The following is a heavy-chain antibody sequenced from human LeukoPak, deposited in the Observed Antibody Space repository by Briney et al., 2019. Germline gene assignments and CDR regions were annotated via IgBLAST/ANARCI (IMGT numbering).Heavy chain of an antibody. CDR1: GGSISSGGYY. CDR2: IYYSGST. J-gene: IGHJ5*02. CDR3: ARSPLKGPSDWFDP. Sequence: SETLSLTCTVSGGSISSGGYYWSWIRQHSGKGLEWIGYIYYSGSTYYNPSLKSRVTISVDTSKNQFSLKLSSVTAADTAVYYCARSPLKGPSDWFDPWGQGTLVTVSS. V-gene: IGHV4-31*03.